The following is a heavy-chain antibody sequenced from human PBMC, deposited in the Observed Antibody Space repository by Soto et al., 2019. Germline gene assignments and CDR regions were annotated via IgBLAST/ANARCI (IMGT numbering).Heavy chain of an antibody. CDR1: GGTFSSYA. Sequence: ASVKVSCKASGGTFSSYAISWVRQAPGQGLEWMGGIIPIFGTANYAQTFQGRVSITADESARTSYMELRSLRSQDTAVYYCVRDSGAKLSSSWGQGTLVTVSS. J-gene: IGHJ4*02. D-gene: IGHD6-13*01. CDR3: VRDSGAKLSSS. V-gene: IGHV1-69*13. CDR2: IIPIFGTA.